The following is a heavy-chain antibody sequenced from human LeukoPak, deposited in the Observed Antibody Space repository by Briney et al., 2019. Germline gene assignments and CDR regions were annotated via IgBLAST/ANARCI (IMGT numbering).Heavy chain of an antibody. V-gene: IGHV5-51*01. D-gene: IGHD3-16*01. Sequence: GESLKISCKGSGYSFTTHWIGWVRQMPGKGLEWMGIIYPDDSYTRYSPSFQGQVTLSADKSINTAYLQWSSLRASDTAMYYCARLEEDLTLGVAGYWFVPWGQGTLVTVS. CDR3: ARLEEDLTLGVAGYWFVP. CDR2: IYPDDSYT. CDR1: GYSFTTHW. J-gene: IGHJ5*02.